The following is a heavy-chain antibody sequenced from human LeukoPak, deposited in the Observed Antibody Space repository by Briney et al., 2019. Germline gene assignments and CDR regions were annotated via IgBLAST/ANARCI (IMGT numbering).Heavy chain of an antibody. CDR3: VRKDSGLHPFDL. Sequence: GGSLRLSCAASGFSFRTSPMSWVRQVPGKGPEWVSGINSDSNDTPYADSVKGRFTISRDNAKNMLYLQMRSLRVEDTAVYYCVRKDSGLHPFDLWGQGTRVTISS. V-gene: IGHV3-23*01. CDR2: INSDSNDT. CDR1: GFSFRTSP. J-gene: IGHJ4*02.